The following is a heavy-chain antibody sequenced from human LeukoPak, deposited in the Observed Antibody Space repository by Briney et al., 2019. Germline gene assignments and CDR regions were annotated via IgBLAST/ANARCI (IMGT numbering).Heavy chain of an antibody. CDR1: GFTFSSYA. J-gene: IGHJ4*02. CDR3: AKDRGIQLWSNYYFDY. D-gene: IGHD5-18*01. V-gene: IGHV3-30*02. CDR2: IRYDGTTK. Sequence: GGSLRLSCVASGFTFSSYAMHWVRQAPGKGLEWVTFIRYDGTTKFYADSVKGRFTISRDNSKNILYLQMNSLRAEDTAVYYCAKDRGIQLWSNYYFDYWGQGTLVTVSS.